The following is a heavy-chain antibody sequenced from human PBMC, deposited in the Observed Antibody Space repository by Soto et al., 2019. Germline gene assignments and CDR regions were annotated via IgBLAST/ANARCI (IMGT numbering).Heavy chain of an antibody. Sequence: QVQLHESGPGLVKPSETLSLTCTVSGGSISSYYWSWIRQPPGKGLEWIGYIYYSGSTNYNPSLKSRVTISVDTSKNQFSLKLSSVTAADTAVYYCARVPDGGSGSLNWFDPWGQGTLVTVSS. CDR3: ARVPDGGSGSLNWFDP. J-gene: IGHJ5*02. CDR1: GGSISSYY. CDR2: IYYSGST. D-gene: IGHD3-10*01. V-gene: IGHV4-59*01.